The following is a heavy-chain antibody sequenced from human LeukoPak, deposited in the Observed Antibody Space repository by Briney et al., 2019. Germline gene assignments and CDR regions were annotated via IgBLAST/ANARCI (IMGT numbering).Heavy chain of an antibody. CDR1: GYSFTGYY. CDR3: ARVEVWQSPAGKWFDP. V-gene: IGHV1-2*02. J-gene: IGHJ5*02. D-gene: IGHD2-21*01. Sequence: ASVKVSCKASGYSFTGYYMHWVRQAPGQGLEWMGWINAKNGGTSYAQKFQGRFTMTRDTSIDTAYMELSRLRFDDTAVYYCARVEVWQSPAGKWFDPWGQGTLVTVSS. CDR2: INAKNGGT.